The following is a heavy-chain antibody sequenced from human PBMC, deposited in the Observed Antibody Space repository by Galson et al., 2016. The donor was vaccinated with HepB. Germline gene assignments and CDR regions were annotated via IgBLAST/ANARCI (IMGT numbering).Heavy chain of an antibody. D-gene: IGHD3-9*01. CDR3: ARLGGTLTGYDNFGNLRGYFDL. CDR2: INPSSGST. V-gene: IGHV1-46*01. CDR1: GYTFFNYY. J-gene: IGHJ2*01. Sequence: SVKVSCKASGYTFFNYYIHWVRQAPGQGLEWMAMINPSSGSTIYAREFQGKISVTRDPASVPSDPPTGTVHLVLSSLRHEDTAVYYCARLGGTLTGYDNFGNLRGYFDLWGRGSLVTVSS.